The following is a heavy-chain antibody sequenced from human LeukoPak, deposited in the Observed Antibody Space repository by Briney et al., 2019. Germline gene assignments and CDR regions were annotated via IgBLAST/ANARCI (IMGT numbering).Heavy chain of an antibody. Sequence: GASVNLSCNASGSTFTSYDINWVRQATGQRPEWMGWMNPSSGNTGFAQRFQGRVTMTRDTSINTAYLELSSLTSEDTAVYYCATHTYYYSSGSFAYWGEGTLVPVS. CDR1: GSTFTSYD. CDR2: MNPSSGNT. CDR3: ATHTYYYSSGSFAY. J-gene: IGHJ4*02. D-gene: IGHD3-10*01. V-gene: IGHV1-8*01.